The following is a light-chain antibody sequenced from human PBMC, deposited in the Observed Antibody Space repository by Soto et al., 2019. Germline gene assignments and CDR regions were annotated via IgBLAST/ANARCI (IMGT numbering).Light chain of an antibody. Sequence: EIVLTQSPATLSLSPGERATLSCRASQSVSSYLAWYQQKPGQAPRLLIYEASNRATGIPARFSGSGSGTVFTLIISRLAPEVFAVYYCQQRTDWVTFGGGTKVEIK. J-gene: IGKJ4*01. CDR3: QQRTDWVT. CDR2: EAS. CDR1: QSVSSY. V-gene: IGKV3-11*01.